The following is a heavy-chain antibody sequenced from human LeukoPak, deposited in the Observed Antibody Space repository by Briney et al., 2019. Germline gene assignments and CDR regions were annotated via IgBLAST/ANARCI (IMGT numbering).Heavy chain of an antibody. D-gene: IGHD3-9*01. CDR1: GYTFTGYY. Sequence: ASVKVSCKASGYTFTGYYIHWVRQAPGQGLEWMGWISPNSGGTHYAQKFQGRVTMTRDTSINTAYMELSRLRPDDTAVYYCARGSDILTGYYNGNYYYYYMDVWGKGTTVTVSS. CDR2: ISPNSGGT. V-gene: IGHV1-2*02. J-gene: IGHJ6*03. CDR3: ARGSDILTGYYNGNYYYYYMDV.